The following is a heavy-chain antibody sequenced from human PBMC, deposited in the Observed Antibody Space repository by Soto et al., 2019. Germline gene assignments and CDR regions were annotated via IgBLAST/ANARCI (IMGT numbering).Heavy chain of an antibody. J-gene: IGHJ4*02. D-gene: IGHD4-17*01. CDR1: GGSISSSSYY. CDR2: IYYSGST. V-gene: IGHV4-39*01. Sequence: SETLSLTCTVSGGSISSSSYYWGWIRQPPGKGLEWIGSIYYSGSTYYNPSLKSRVTISVDTSKNQFSLKLSSVTAADTAVYYCARQTTVVTGFDYWGQGTLVTVSS. CDR3: ARQTTVVTGFDY.